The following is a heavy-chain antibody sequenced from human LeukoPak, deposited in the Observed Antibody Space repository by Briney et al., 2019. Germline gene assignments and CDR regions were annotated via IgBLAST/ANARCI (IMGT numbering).Heavy chain of an antibody. CDR1: GFTFNNYW. CDR2: INGDGSSS. CDR3: ARGVYSGSYYDY. V-gene: IGHV3-74*01. D-gene: IGHD1-26*01. Sequence: TGGSLRLSCAASGFTFNNYWMHWVRQAPGKGLVWVSRINGDGSSSSYADSVKGRFTISRDNAKNTLYLQMNSLRAEDTAVYYCARGVYSGSYYDYWGQGTLVTVSS. J-gene: IGHJ4*02.